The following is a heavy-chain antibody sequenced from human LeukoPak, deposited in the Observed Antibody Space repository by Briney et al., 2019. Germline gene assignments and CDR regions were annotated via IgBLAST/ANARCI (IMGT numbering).Heavy chain of an antibody. CDR3: AKGSWSGNYYYYYMDV. V-gene: IGHV1-8*01. CDR1: GYTFTSYD. CDR2: MNPNIVNT. Sequence: GASVKVSCKASGYTFTSYDMNGVRQAAGQGREWMGWMNPNIVNTGYAQKFQGRVPMTRNTSISTAYMELSSLRSEDTAVYYCAKGSWSGNYYYYYMDVWGKGTTVTVSS. D-gene: IGHD3-3*01. J-gene: IGHJ6*03.